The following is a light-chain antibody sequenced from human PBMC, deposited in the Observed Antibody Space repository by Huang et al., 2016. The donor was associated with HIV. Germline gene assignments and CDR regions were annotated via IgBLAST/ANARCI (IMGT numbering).Light chain of an antibody. CDR3: QQFNNWPIT. J-gene: IGKJ5*01. CDR2: SAS. CDR1: QSISTY. Sequence: EVVLTQSPATLSLSPGERATLSCRASQSISTYLAWYQQKPGQTPRLLIYSASNRATGIPARFIASGSGTDFTLTISSLEPEDFAVYYCQQFNNWPITFGQGTRLEMK. V-gene: IGKV3-11*01.